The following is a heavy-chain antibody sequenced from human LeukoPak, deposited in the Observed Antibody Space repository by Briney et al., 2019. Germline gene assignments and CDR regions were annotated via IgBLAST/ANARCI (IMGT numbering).Heavy chain of an antibody. CDR2: ISSSSSYI. CDR3: AREHDYYDSSGY. V-gene: IGHV3-21*01. Sequence: AGSLRLSCAASGFTFSSYSMNWVRQAPGKGLEWVSSISSSSSYIYYADSVKGRFTISRDNAKNSLYLQMNSLRAEDTAVYYCAREHDYYDSSGYWGQGTLVTVSS. J-gene: IGHJ1*01. CDR1: GFTFSSYS. D-gene: IGHD3-22*01.